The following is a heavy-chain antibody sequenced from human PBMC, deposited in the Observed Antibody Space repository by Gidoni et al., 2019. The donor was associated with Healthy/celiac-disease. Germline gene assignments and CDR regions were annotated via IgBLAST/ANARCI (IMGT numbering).Heavy chain of an antibody. CDR2: ISGSGGST. V-gene: IGHV3-23*01. Sequence: EVQLLESGGGLVQPGGSLRLSCAASGFTFISYAMSWVRQAPGKGLEWVSAISGSGGSTYYADSVKGRFTISRDNSKNTLYLQMNSLRAEDTAVYYCANRVGATGSYGMDVWGQGTTVTVSS. D-gene: IGHD1-26*01. CDR3: ANRVGATGSYGMDV. J-gene: IGHJ6*02. CDR1: GFTFISYA.